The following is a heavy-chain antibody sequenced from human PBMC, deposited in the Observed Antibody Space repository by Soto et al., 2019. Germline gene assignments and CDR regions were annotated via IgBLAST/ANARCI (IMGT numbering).Heavy chain of an antibody. V-gene: IGHV3-21*04. CDR2: ISSASSET. CDR3: ARVAY. Sequence: PGGSLRLSCEASGFTFSRVSINCVRQVPGKGLEWVASISSASSETWYADSVKGRFIIYRHNAQNSLFLQMNTLRPEDSAIYYCARVAYWGPGTQVTVSS. CDR1: GFTFSRVS. J-gene: IGHJ4*02.